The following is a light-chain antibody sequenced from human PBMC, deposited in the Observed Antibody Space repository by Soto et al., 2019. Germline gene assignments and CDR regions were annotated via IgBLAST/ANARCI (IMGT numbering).Light chain of an antibody. V-gene: IGLV4-69*01. Sequence: QSVLTQSPSASASLGASVKLTCTLSSGHSSYAIAWHQQQPEKGPRYLMKLNSDGSHSKGDGIPDRFSGSSSGAERYLTISFRLSEDEADSYCQTWGSGIHYVFGTGTKLTVL. CDR2: LNSDGSH. J-gene: IGLJ1*01. CDR1: SGHSSYA. CDR3: QTWGSGIHYV.